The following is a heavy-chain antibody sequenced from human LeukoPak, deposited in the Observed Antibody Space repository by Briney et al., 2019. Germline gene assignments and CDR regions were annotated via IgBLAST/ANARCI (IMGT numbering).Heavy chain of an antibody. D-gene: IGHD6-13*01. CDR2: INHSGST. CDR1: GGSFSGYY. Sequence: PSETLSLTCAVYGGSFSGYYWSWIRQPPGKGLEWIGEINHSGSTNYNPSLKSRVTISVDTSKNQFSLKLSSVTAADTAVYYCARSAAALLDYWGQGTLVTVPS. V-gene: IGHV4-34*01. J-gene: IGHJ4*02. CDR3: ARSAAALLDY.